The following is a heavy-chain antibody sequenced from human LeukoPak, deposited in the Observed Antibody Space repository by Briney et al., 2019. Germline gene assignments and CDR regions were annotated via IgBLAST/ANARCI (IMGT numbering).Heavy chain of an antibody. D-gene: IGHD2-8*01. V-gene: IGHV3-74*01. CDR2: INSDGSTT. CDR1: GFTFSSYW. J-gene: IGHJ4*02. Sequence: PGGSLRLSCAASGFTFSSYWMHWVRQAPGKGLVWVSRINSDGSTTSYADSAKGRFTISRDNAKNTLYLQMNSLRAEGTAVYYCVRSNGVLDYWGQGTLVTVSS. CDR3: VRSNGVLDY.